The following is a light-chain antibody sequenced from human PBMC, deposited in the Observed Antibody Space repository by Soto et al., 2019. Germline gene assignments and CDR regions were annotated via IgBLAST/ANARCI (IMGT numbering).Light chain of an antibody. V-gene: IGLV2-14*01. Sequence: QSALTQPASVSGSPGQSITISCTGTSSDVGTYTYVSWYQQHPGKAPKLMIYEVSNRPSGVSNRFSGSKSGNTASLTISGLQAEDEADYYCCSYAGSYTYVFGTGTKVTVL. CDR2: EVS. CDR1: SSDVGTYTY. J-gene: IGLJ1*01. CDR3: CSYAGSYTYV.